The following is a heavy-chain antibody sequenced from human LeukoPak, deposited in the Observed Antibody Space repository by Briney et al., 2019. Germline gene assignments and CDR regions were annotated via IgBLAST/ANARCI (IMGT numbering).Heavy chain of an antibody. CDR3: ASSCSSTSCYVWAFDI. Sequence: GGSLRLSCAASGFTFSSYSMNWVRQAPGKGLEWVSSISSSSSYIYYADSVKGRFTISRDNAKNSLYLQMNSLRAEDTAVYYCASSCSSTSCYVWAFDIWGQGTMVTVSS. CDR2: ISSSSSYI. D-gene: IGHD2-2*01. CDR1: GFTFSSYS. J-gene: IGHJ3*02. V-gene: IGHV3-21*01.